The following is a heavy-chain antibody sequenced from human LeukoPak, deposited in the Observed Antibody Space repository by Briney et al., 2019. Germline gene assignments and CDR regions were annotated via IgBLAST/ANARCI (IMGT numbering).Heavy chain of an antibody. CDR3: ARENYDFWSGLFDY. Sequence: GRSLRLSCAASGFTFSSYGMNWVGQAPGKGLEWVAVMWYDGSNKYYADSVKGRFTISRDNSKNTLYLQMNSLRAEDTAVYYCARENYDFWSGLFDYWGQGTLVTVSS. CDR2: MWYDGSNK. D-gene: IGHD3-3*01. CDR1: GFTFSSYG. J-gene: IGHJ4*02. V-gene: IGHV3-33*01.